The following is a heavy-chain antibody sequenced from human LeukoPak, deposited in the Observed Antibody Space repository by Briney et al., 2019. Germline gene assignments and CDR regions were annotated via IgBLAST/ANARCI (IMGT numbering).Heavy chain of an antibody. CDR2: IKSKTDGGTT. D-gene: IGHD1-1*01. J-gene: IGHJ4*02. CDR1: GFTFSSYG. CDR3: TTDLERPPAEFDY. Sequence: GGSLRLSCAASGFTFSSYGMHWVRQAPGKGLEWVGRIKSKTDGGTTDYAAPVKGRFTISRDDSKNTLYLQMNSLKTEDTAVYYCTTDLERPPAEFDYWGQGTLVTVSS. V-gene: IGHV3-15*01.